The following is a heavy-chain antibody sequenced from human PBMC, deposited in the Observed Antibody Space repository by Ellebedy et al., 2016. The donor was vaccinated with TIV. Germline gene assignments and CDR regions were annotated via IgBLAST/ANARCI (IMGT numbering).Heavy chain of an antibody. J-gene: IGHJ6*02. CDR1: GFTFSSYG. CDR2: IRYDGSNK. D-gene: IGHD4-17*01. V-gene: IGHV3-30*02. Sequence: PGGSLRLSCAASGFTFSSYGMHWVRQAPGKGLEWVAFIRYDGSNKYYADSVKGRFTISRDNSKNTLYLQMNSLRAEDTAVYYCAKARMRYGSPRRLYYGMDVWGQGTTVTVSS. CDR3: AKARMRYGSPRRLYYGMDV.